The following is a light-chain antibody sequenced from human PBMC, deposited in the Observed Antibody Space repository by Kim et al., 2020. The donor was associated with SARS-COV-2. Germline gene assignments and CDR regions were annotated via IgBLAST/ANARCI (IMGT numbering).Light chain of an antibody. CDR3: QSYDTSRRGWL. J-gene: IGLJ3*02. V-gene: IGLV1-40*01. Sequence: RVTISCPGTSSNIEAGYDVHWYQQVPGRGPKLLIFENDKRPSGVPDRFSGSKSGNSASLVITGLQADDESDYYCQSYDTSRRGWLFGGGTQLTVL. CDR2: END. CDR1: SSNIEAGYD.